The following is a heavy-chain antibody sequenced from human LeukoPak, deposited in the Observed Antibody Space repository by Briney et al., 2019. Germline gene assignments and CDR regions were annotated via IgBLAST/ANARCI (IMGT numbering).Heavy chain of an antibody. CDR3: ARDLYSSGWGYFDY. J-gene: IGHJ4*02. Sequence: SETLSLTCTISGYSISSGYYWGWIRQPPGKGLEWIGSIYHSRSAYYNPSLKSRVTISLDTSENQFSLKLSSVTAADTAVYYCARDLYSSGWGYFDYWGQGTLVTVSS. V-gene: IGHV4-38-2*02. CDR1: GYSISSGYY. CDR2: IYHSRSA. D-gene: IGHD6-19*01.